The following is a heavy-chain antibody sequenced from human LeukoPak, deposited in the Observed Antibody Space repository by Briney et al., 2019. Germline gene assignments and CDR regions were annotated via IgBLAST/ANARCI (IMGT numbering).Heavy chain of an antibody. V-gene: IGHV3-43D*04. Sequence: GGSLRLSCAASGFTFDDYAMHWVRQAPGKGLERVSLISWDGGSTYYADSVKGRFTISRDNSKNSLYLQMNSLRAEDTALYYCAKDMTLWFGELFTYYYYGMDVWGKGTTVTVSS. CDR3: AKDMTLWFGELFTYYYYGMDV. CDR2: ISWDGGST. J-gene: IGHJ6*04. CDR1: GFTFDDYA. D-gene: IGHD3-10*01.